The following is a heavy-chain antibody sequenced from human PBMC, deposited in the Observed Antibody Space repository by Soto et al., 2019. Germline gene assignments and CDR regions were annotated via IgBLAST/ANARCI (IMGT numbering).Heavy chain of an antibody. CDR2: INPSGGST. D-gene: IGHD1-26*01. J-gene: IGHJ3*02. Sequence: QVQLVQSGAEVKKPGASVKVSCKASGYTFTSYYMHWVRQAPGQGLEWMGIINPSGGSTSYAQKFQGRVTMTRDTSTSTVYMELSSLRSEDTAVYYCARGGYSGSYYGRDAFDIWGQGTTVTVSS. CDR1: GYTFTSYY. CDR3: ARGGYSGSYYGRDAFDI. V-gene: IGHV1-46*01.